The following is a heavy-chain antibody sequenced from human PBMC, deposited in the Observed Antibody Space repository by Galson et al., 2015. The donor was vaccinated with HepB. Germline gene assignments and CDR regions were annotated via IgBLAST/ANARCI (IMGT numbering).Heavy chain of an antibody. J-gene: IGHJ4*02. Sequence: SVKVSCKASGGTFSSYAISWVRQAPGQGLEWMGRIIPILGIANYAQKFQGRVTITADRSTSTAYMELSSLRSEDTAVYYCAREVAGVDYWGQGTLVTVSS. CDR3: AREVAGVDY. V-gene: IGHV1-69*04. CDR1: GGTFSSYA. D-gene: IGHD6-19*01. CDR2: IIPILGIA.